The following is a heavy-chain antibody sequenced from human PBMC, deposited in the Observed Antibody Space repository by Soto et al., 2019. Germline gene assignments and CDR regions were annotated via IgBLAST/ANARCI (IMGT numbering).Heavy chain of an antibody. CDR3: ASGSFGYSEYVVDDY. CDR1: EFSFRTYG. Sequence: QVQLVAAGGCGVQPGKSLRLYCVASEFSFRTYGMHWVRQAPGKGLEWVASISFDGSNTYYAESVKGRFTISGDNSKNTQYIQVNSLRAEDTDVYYCASGSFGYSEYVVDDYWGQGTLVTVSS. CDR2: ISFDGSNT. V-gene: IGHV3-30*03. D-gene: IGHD3-10*01. J-gene: IGHJ4*02.